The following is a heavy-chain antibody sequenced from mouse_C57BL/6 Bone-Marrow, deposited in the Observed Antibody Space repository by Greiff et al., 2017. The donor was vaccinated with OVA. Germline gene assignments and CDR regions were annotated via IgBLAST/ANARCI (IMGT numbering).Heavy chain of an antibody. D-gene: IGHD1-1*01. CDR3: AKHSGIHAMDY. J-gene: IGHJ4*01. CDR1: GFSFTSYG. V-gene: IGHV2-9*01. Sequence: VKLKESGPGLVAPSQRLSISCTVSGFSFTSYGVDWVRQPPGKGLEWLGVIWGAGSTTYNSALIARMSISKDNNKSQGFVKMNILHTDDTARYDCAKHSGIHAMDYWGQGTSVTVSS. CDR2: IWGAGST.